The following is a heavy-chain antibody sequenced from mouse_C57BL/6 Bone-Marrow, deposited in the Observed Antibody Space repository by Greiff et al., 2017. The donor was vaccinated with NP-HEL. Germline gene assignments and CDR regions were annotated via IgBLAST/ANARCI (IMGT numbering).Heavy chain of an antibody. Sequence: LVESGPELVKPGASVKLSCKASGYTFTSYDINWVKQRPGQGLEWIGWIYPRDGSTKYNEKFKGKATLTVDTSSSTAYMELHSLTSEDSAVYFCARRGVYGSSPYWYFDVWGTGTTVTVSS. V-gene: IGHV1-85*01. CDR1: GYTFTSYD. CDR2: IYPRDGST. J-gene: IGHJ1*03. CDR3: ARRGVYGSSPYWYFDV. D-gene: IGHD1-1*01.